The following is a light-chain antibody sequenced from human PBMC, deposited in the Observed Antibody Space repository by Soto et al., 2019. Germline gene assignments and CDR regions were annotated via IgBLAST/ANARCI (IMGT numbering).Light chain of an antibody. V-gene: IGKV4-1*01. J-gene: IGKJ1*01. CDR2: WAS. Sequence: DIVMTQSPDSLAVSLGERATINCKSSQSILYSSNNKTYLAWYQQKPGQPPKLLIYWASTRDSGVPDRFSGSGSGTDFTLKISRVEAEDVGVYYCMQGTHWPWTFGQGTKVDIK. CDR1: QSILYSSNNKTY. CDR3: MQGTHWPWT.